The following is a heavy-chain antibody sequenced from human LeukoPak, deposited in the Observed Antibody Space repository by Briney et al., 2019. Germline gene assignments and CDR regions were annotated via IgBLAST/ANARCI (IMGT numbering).Heavy chain of an antibody. CDR3: ARDPDGNAYFDY. CDR1: GYTFTSYG. D-gene: IGHD5-24*01. V-gene: IGHV1-69*04. J-gene: IGHJ4*02. CDR2: ITPIVGTV. Sequence: SVKVSCKASGYTFTSYGISWVRQAPGQGLEWMGRITPIVGTVEYAQRFQGRVTITADRATSIAYMELTSLRSEDTAVYYCARDPDGNAYFDYWGQGTLVTVSS.